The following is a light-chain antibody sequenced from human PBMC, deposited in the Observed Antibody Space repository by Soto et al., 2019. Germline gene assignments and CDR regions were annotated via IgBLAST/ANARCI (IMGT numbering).Light chain of an antibody. CDR1: QSVAGSY. V-gene: IGKV3-20*01. CDR2: GAS. Sequence: EIVLTQSPGTLSLSPGERATLSCRASQSVAGSYLAWYQQKAGQAPRLLIYGASTRATGIPDRFSGGGSGTDFTLTISRLEPEDFAMYYCQQYGSCSERTFGQGTKVDIK. CDR3: QQYGSCSERT. J-gene: IGKJ1*01.